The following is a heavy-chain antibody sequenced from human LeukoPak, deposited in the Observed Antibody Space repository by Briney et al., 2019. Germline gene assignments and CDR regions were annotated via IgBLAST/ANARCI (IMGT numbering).Heavy chain of an antibody. J-gene: IGHJ6*03. V-gene: IGHV1-8*03. CDR1: GYTFTSYD. Sequence: GASVKVSCKASGYTFTSYDINWVRQATGQGLEWMGWMNPNSGNTGYAQKFQGRVTITRNTSISTAYMELSSLRSEDTAVYYCARGLLGDFWSGYYIVDKLGYYYYYMDVWGKGTTVTVSS. CDR3: ARGLLGDFWSGYYIVDKLGYYYYYMDV. D-gene: IGHD3-3*01. CDR2: MNPNSGNT.